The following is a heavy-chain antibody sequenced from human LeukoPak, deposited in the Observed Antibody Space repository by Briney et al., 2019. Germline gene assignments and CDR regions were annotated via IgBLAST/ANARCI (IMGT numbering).Heavy chain of an antibody. V-gene: IGHV3-30*09. CDR1: GFTFRNHA. CDR2: VSFDGNTT. J-gene: IGHJ4*02. D-gene: IGHD1/OR15-1a*01. Sequence: GGSLRLSCAASGFTFRNHAMYWVRQAPGRGLEWAAVVSFDGNTTFYSDSVKGRFAISRDNSKNTLYLEMNSLRPEDTAVYYCARLRAATTRFDYWGQGTLVTVSS. CDR3: ARLRAATTRFDY.